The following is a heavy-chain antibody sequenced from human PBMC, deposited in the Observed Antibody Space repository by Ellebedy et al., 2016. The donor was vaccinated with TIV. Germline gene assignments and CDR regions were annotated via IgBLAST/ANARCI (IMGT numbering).Heavy chain of an antibody. CDR3: ARAINMVRGVIIPYYFDY. D-gene: IGHD3-10*01. J-gene: IGHJ4*02. Sequence: GESLKISXAASGFTFRSYAMSWVRQAPGKGLEWVSAISGSGGSTYYADYVKGRFTISRDNSKNTLYLQMNSLRAEDTAVYYCARAINMVRGVIIPYYFDYWGQGTLVTVSS. V-gene: IGHV3-23*01. CDR1: GFTFRSYA. CDR2: ISGSGGST.